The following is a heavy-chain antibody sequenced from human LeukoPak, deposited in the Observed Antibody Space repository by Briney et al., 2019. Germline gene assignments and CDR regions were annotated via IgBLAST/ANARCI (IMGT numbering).Heavy chain of an antibody. CDR1: GGSISSSSYY. CDR3: ATLCCGSYYMDV. V-gene: IGHV4-61*05. CDR2: ISYSGST. Sequence: SETLSLTCTVSGGSISSSSYYWGWIRQSPGKGLEWIAYISYSGSTNYNPSLKSRVTISVDTSKNQFSLRLSSMTAADTAVYYCATLCCGSYYMDVWGKGTTVTVSS. J-gene: IGHJ6*03. D-gene: IGHD2-15*01.